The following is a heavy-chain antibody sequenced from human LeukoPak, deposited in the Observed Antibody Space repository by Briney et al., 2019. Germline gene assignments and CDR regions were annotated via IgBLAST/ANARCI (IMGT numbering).Heavy chain of an antibody. V-gene: IGHV1-2*02. CDR3: AREGPMTGGATDY. CDR2: INPNSGAT. J-gene: IGHJ4*02. Sequence: VASVKVSCKASGYTFTSYYLHWVRKAPGQGLEWMGWINPNSGATNYPQKLQGRVIMTTDTSTSTAYMELRSLRSDDTAVYYCAREGPMTGGATDYWGQGTLVTVSS. CDR1: GYTFTSYY. D-gene: IGHD1-14*01.